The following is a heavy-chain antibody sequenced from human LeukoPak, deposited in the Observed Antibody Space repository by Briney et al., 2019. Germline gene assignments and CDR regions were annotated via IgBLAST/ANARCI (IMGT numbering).Heavy chain of an antibody. J-gene: IGHJ4*02. CDR1: GFTFSSYE. CDR2: IGSSGSAI. D-gene: IGHD5-18*01. CDR3: AREKYSYGYGFDY. Sequence: QPGGSLRLSCAASGFTFSSYEMNWVRQAPGKGLEWVSYIGSSGSAIYYADSVKGRFTISRDNAKNSLYLQMNSLRAEDTAVYYCAREKYSYGYGFDYWGQGTLVTVSS. V-gene: IGHV3-48*03.